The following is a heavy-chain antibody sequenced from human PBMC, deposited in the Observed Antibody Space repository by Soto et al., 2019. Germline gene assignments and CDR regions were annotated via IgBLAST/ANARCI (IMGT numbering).Heavy chain of an antibody. CDR3: AKVSEYYDFWSGYYDFDY. D-gene: IGHD3-3*01. V-gene: IGHV3-23*01. J-gene: IGHJ4*02. Sequence: EVQLLESGGGLVQPGGSLRLSCAASGFTFSSYAMSWVRQAPGKGLEWVSAISGSGGSTYYADSVKGRFTISRDNSKNTLYLQMNSLRAEDTAVYYCAKVSEYYDFWSGYYDFDYWGQGTLVTVSS. CDR2: ISGSGGST. CDR1: GFTFSSYA.